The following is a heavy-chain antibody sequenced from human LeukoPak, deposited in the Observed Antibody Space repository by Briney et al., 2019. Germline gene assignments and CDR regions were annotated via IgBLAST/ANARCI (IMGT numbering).Heavy chain of an antibody. D-gene: IGHD6-6*01. V-gene: IGHV3-21*01. J-gene: IGHJ4*02. Sequence: GGSLRLSCAASGFTFMSYNMNWVRQAPGKGLEWVSYITSGTTYIYYADSVRGRFTLSRDNAKNSLYLQMNSLRAEDTAVYYCARWPYSSSYYFDYWGQGTLVTVSS. CDR3: ARWPYSSSYYFDY. CDR2: ITSGTTYI. CDR1: GFTFMSYN.